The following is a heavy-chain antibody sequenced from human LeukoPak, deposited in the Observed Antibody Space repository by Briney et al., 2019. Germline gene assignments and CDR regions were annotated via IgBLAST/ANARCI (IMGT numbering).Heavy chain of an antibody. CDR1: GGPISSGGYY. CDR2: IYYSGST. V-gene: IGHV4-31*03. D-gene: IGHD5-18*01. J-gene: IGHJ4*02. Sequence: TLSLTCTVSGGPISSGGYYWSWIRQHPGKGLEWIGYIYYSGSTYYNPSLKSRVTISVDTSKNQFSLKLSSVTAADTAVYYCARVLIQLWLLFDYWGQGTLVTVSS. CDR3: ARVLIQLWLLFDY.